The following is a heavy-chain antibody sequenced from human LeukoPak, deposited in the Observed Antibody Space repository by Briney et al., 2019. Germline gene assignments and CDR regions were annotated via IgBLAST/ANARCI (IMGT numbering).Heavy chain of an antibody. CDR2: ISAYNGYT. D-gene: IGHD3-22*01. CDR1: GYTFTSYG. Sequence: ASVKVSCKASGYTFTSYGISWVRQAPGQGLEWMGWISAYNGYTNYAQKLQGRVTMTTDTSTSTAYMELRSLRSDDTAVYYCARDSNPTYYYDSSGYTSFDYWGQGTLVTVSS. V-gene: IGHV1-18*01. J-gene: IGHJ4*02. CDR3: ARDSNPTYYYDSSGYTSFDY.